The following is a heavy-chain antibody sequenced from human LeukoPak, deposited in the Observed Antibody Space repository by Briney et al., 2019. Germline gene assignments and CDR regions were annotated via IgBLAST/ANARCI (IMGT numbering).Heavy chain of an antibody. CDR3: ARRIHPKQWLANWFDP. Sequence: SETLSLTCTVSGGSISSSSYYWGWIRQPPGKGLEWIGSIYYSGSTYYNPSLKGRVTISVDTSKNQFSLKLSSVTAADTAVYYCARRIHPKQWLANWFDPWGQGTLVTVSS. CDR1: GGSISSSSYY. J-gene: IGHJ5*02. V-gene: IGHV4-39*01. CDR2: IYYSGST. D-gene: IGHD6-19*01.